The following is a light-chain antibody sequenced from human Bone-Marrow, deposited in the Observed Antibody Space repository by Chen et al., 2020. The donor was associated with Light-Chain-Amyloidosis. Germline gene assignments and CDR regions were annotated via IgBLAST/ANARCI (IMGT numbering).Light chain of an antibody. CDR2: DSS. CDR3: QQYGTSPET. CDR1: RSVSSS. J-gene: IGKJ1*01. V-gene: IGKV3-20*01. Sequence: EIVLTQSPDILSLSPGEKATFSCRASRSVSSSLAWYQHKPGQPPRLLIYDSSTRATGISARFSGSEYGTDFTLTISRLEPEDFALYFCQQYGTSPETFGQGTKVEIK.